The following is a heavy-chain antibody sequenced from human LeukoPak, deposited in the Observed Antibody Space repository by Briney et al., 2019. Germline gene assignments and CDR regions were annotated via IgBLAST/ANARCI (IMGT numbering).Heavy chain of an antibody. V-gene: IGHV3-11*01. Sequence: GASLLLSCAASGFIFSDYYMSWIRQAPGEGLEGVLYISSSSSTIYYADSVKRRITISRNNAKNSQYLQMNSLRAEDTAVYYCARDQRRDFDWPRDYYYGMDVWGQGTTVTVSS. CDR2: ISSSSSTI. CDR3: ARDQRRDFDWPRDYYYGMDV. D-gene: IGHD3-9*01. CDR1: GFIFSDYY. J-gene: IGHJ6*02.